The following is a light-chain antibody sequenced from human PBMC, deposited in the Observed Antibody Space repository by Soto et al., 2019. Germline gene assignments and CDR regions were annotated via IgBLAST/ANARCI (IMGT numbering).Light chain of an antibody. CDR3: HQYDALPFT. J-gene: IGKJ3*01. Sequence: DIQMTQSPSSLSASVGDRVTITCQASHHINIYLNWFQQKPGKAPKLLIYDASKLQTGVPSRFSGSGSGTDFTFTISSLQPDDIATYYCHQYDALPFTFGPGTKVDIK. CDR1: HHINIY. CDR2: DAS. V-gene: IGKV1-33*01.